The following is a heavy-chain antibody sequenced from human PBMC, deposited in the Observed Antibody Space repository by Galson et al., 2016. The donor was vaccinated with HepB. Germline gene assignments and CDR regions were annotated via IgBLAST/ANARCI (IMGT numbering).Heavy chain of an antibody. V-gene: IGHV3-7*05. J-gene: IGHJ4*02. D-gene: IGHD3-16*01. CDR1: GFTFSGSW. CDR2: INPDGSAK. Sequence: SLRLSCAGSGFTFSGSWLGWVRRTPGRGLEWVANINPDGSAKYYVDSPKGRFAISRDNSRTSLYLQMNSLGAEDTGGYYCARGGGRLDCWGQGTLVTVSS. CDR3: ARGGGRLDC.